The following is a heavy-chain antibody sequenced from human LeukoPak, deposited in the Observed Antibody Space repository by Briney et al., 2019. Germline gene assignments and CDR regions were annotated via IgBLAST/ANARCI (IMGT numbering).Heavy chain of an antibody. V-gene: IGHV3-NL1*01. CDR2: IYSGGST. CDR1: GFTFSSYG. Sequence: GGSLRLSCAASGFTFSSYGMHWVRQAPGKGLEWVSVIYSGGSTYYADSVKGRFTISRDNSKNTLYLQMNSLRAEDTAVYYCARQKYWGQGTLVTVSS. CDR3: ARQKY. J-gene: IGHJ4*02.